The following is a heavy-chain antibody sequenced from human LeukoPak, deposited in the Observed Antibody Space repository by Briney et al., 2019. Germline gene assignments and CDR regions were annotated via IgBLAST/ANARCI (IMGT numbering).Heavy chain of an antibody. V-gene: IGHV4-34*01. J-gene: IGHJ4*02. Sequence: SETLSLTCAVYGGSFSGYYWSWIRQPPGKGLEWIGEINHSGSTNYNPSLKSRVTISVDTSKNQFSLKLSSVTAANTAVYYCARSRLGSNFDYWGQGTLVTVSS. CDR2: INHSGST. CDR3: ARSRLGSNFDY. CDR1: GGSFSGYY. D-gene: IGHD7-27*01.